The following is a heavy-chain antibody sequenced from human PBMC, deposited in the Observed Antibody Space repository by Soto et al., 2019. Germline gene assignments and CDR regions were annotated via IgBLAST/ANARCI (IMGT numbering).Heavy chain of an antibody. Sequence: PGGSLILSCAASGFTFGDYAMHWLRHAPGKGLEWVSGISWNSGSIGNADSVKCRFTISRDNAKNSLYLQLNSLRAEDTALYYCAKDMGFGPTAPDYWGQGTLVTVSS. CDR2: ISWNSGSI. CDR3: AKDMGFGPTAPDY. V-gene: IGHV3-9*01. J-gene: IGHJ4*02. CDR1: GFTFGDYA. D-gene: IGHD2-21*02.